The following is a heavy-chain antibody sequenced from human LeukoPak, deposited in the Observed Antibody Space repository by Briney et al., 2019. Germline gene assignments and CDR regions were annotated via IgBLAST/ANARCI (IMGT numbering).Heavy chain of an antibody. Sequence: GESLKISCKGPGYSFTSYWIGWVRQMPGKGLEWMGIIYPGDSDTRYSPSFQGQVTISADKSISTAYLQWSSLKASDTAMYYCARLRFLGPVEGFAWFDPWGQGTLVTVSS. D-gene: IGHD3-3*01. V-gene: IGHV5-51*01. CDR1: GYSFTSYW. J-gene: IGHJ5*02. CDR2: IYPGDSDT. CDR3: ARLRFLGPVEGFAWFDP.